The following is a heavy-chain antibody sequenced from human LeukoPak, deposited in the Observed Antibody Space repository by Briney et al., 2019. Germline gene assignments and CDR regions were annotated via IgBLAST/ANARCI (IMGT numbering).Heavy chain of an antibody. D-gene: IGHD6-19*01. J-gene: IGHJ4*02. CDR2: IRSNGGST. Sequence: GGPLTLSCSPSGFPFSRYHMHGVRDAPGRGLEDVSAIRSNGGSTYYADSVKDRFTISRDNSKNTLYLQMSSLRTEDTAVYYCSSFDYWGQGTLVTVSS. CDR3: SSFDY. CDR1: GFPFSRYH. V-gene: IGHV3-64D*06.